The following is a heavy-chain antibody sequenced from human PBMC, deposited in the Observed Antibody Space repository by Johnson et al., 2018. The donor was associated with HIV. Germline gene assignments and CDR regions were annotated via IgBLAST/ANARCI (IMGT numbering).Heavy chain of an antibody. J-gene: IGHJ3*02. CDR2: INWNGRDT. CDR3: ASTRVGTTSHNAFDI. D-gene: IGHD1-26*01. V-gene: IGHV3-20*04. Sequence: VQLVESGGGVVQPGRSLTLSCAASGFTFSSYGMYWVRQAPGKALEWVSGINWNGRDTGYVDSVKGRFTISRDNAKSTLHLQMNSLSAEDSAIYYCASTRVGTTSHNAFDIWGQGTKVTVSS. CDR1: GFTFSSYG.